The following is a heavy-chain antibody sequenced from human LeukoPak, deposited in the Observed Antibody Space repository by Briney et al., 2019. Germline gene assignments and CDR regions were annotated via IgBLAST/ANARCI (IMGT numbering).Heavy chain of an antibody. CDR1: GGSFSGYY. CDR2: INHSGST. Sequence: PSETLSLTCAVYGGSFSGYYWSWIRQPPGKGLEWIGEINHSGSTNYNPSLKSRVTISVDTSKNQFSLKLSSVTAADTAVYYCARKAQGSSGDFWSGYLPNWFDPWGQGTLVTVSS. CDR3: ARKAQGSSGDFWSGYLPNWFDP. V-gene: IGHV4-34*01. J-gene: IGHJ5*02. D-gene: IGHD3-3*01.